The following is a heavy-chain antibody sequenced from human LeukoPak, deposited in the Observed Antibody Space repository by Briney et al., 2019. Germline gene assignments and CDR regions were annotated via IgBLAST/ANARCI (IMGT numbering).Heavy chain of an antibody. Sequence: GGSLRLSCAASGFTFDDYGMSWVRQAPGKGLEWVSALSASGGTTYYADSVKGRFTTSRDNSENTLYLQMNSLRAEDTAVYYCAKLPREYCSSTSCPNWFDTWGQGTLVTVSS. J-gene: IGHJ5*02. CDR2: LSASGGTT. CDR3: AKLPREYCSSTSCPNWFDT. CDR1: GFTFDDYG. V-gene: IGHV3-23*01. D-gene: IGHD2-2*01.